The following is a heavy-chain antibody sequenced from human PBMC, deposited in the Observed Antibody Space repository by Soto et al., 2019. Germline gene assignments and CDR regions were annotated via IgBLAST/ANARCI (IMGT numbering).Heavy chain of an antibody. CDR3: AREDSSGWYRGLDP. V-gene: IGHV3-20*01. CDR2: INWNGGST. D-gene: IGHD6-19*01. Sequence: GGSLRLSCAASGFTFDDYGMSWVRQAPGKGLEWVSGINWNGGSTGYADSVKGRFTISRDNAKNSLYLQMNSLRAEDTALYHWAREDSSGWYRGLDPWGQGTLVTIAS. J-gene: IGHJ5*02. CDR1: GFTFDDYG.